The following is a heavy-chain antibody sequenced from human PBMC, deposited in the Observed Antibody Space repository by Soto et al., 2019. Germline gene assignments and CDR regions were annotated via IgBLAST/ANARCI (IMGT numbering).Heavy chain of an antibody. V-gene: IGHV3-30*18. CDR3: AKGPGGSDPYYFDY. CDR1: GFTFSSYG. CDR2: ISYDGSNK. J-gene: IGHJ4*02. D-gene: IGHD1-26*01. Sequence: QVQLVESGGGVVQPGRSLRLSCAASGFTFSSYGMHWVRQAPGKGLEWVAVISYDGSNKYYADSVKGRFTISRDNSKITLYLQMNSLRAEDTAVYYCAKGPGGSDPYYFDYWGQGTLVTVSS.